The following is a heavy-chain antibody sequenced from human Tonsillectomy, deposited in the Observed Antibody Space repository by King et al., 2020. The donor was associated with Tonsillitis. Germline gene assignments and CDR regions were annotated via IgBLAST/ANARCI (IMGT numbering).Heavy chain of an antibody. J-gene: IGHJ4*02. Sequence: VQLVESGGGLVKPGGSLGLSCAASGFTFSNAWMSWVRQAPGKGLEWVVRVKRKIDAGTTNYAEPVQGRFTISRDDSKNTVYLQMNSLKSEDTAVYYFTTGLIHWGQGTLVTVSS. CDR3: TTGLIH. CDR2: VKRKIDAGTT. V-gene: IGHV3-15*01. CDR1: GFTFSNAW. D-gene: IGHD3-16*01.